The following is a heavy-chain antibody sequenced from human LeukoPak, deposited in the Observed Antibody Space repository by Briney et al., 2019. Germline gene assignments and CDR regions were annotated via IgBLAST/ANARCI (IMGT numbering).Heavy chain of an antibody. J-gene: IGHJ5*02. CDR2: ISYDGSNK. CDR1: GFTLSSYA. V-gene: IGHV3-30*04. Sequence: GGSLRLSCAASGFTLSSYAMHWVRQAPGKGLEGVAVISYDGSNKYYADSVKGRFTISRDNSKNTLYLQMNSLRAEDTAVYYCARDSPRDNYYDSSGWNWFDPWGQGTLVTVSS. CDR3: ARDSPRDNYYDSSGWNWFDP. D-gene: IGHD3-22*01.